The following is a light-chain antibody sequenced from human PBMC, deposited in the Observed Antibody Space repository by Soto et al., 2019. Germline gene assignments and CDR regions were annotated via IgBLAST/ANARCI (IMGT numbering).Light chain of an antibody. Sequence: EIVLTQSPGTMSLSPGERATLSCRASQSFSNTYLAWYQQKPGQAPRVLIYGASNRATGIPDRFSGSGSGTDFTLTISRLEPEDFAVYYCQQYATSPWTFGQGTKVEIK. J-gene: IGKJ1*01. CDR3: QQYATSPWT. CDR1: QSFSNTY. V-gene: IGKV3-20*01. CDR2: GAS.